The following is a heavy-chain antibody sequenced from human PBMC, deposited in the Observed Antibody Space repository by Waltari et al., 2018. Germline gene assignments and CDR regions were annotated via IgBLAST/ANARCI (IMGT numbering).Heavy chain of an antibody. CDR1: GGTFSSYA. CDR2: IIPIFGTA. CDR3: ASGDCSGGSCYSGFDY. Sequence: QVQLVQSGAEVKKPGSSVKVSCKASGGTFSSYAISWVRQAPGQGLEWMGGIIPIFGTANYEQKFQGRVTITADESTSTAYMELSSLRSEDTAVYYCASGDCSGGSCYSGFDYWGQGTLVTVSS. V-gene: IGHV1-69*13. D-gene: IGHD2-15*01. J-gene: IGHJ4*02.